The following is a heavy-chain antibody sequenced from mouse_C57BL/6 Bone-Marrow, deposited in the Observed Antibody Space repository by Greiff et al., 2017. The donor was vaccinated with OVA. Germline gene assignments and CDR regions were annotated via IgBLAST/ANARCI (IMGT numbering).Heavy chain of an antibody. CDR3: ARTVITTVVAAYYAMDY. CDR1: GFSLTSYG. V-gene: IGHV2-2*01. CDR2: IWSGGST. D-gene: IGHD1-1*01. Sequence: QVHVKQSGPGLVQPSQSLSITCTVSGFSLTSYGVHWVRQSPGKGLEWLGVIWSGGSTDYNAAFISRLSISKDNSKSQVFFKMNRLQADDTSIYYCARTVITTVVAAYYAMDYWGQGTSVTVSS. J-gene: IGHJ4*01.